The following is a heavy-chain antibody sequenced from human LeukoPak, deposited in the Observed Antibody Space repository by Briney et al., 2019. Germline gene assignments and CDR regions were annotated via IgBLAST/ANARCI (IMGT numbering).Heavy chain of an antibody. V-gene: IGHV4-4*02. J-gene: IGHJ5*02. CDR2: IYHSGST. CDR3: ARGLRLGRFDP. D-gene: IGHD3-3*01. Sequence: PSETLSLTCAVSGGSISSSNWWSWVRQPPGKGLEWIGEIYHSGSTNYNPSLKSRVTISADKSKNQFSLKLSSVTAADTAVYYCARGLRLGRFDPWGQGTLVTVSS. CDR1: GGSISSSNW.